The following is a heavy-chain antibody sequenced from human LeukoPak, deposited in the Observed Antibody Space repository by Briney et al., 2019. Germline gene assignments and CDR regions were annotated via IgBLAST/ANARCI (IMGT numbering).Heavy chain of an antibody. Sequence: AASVKVSCKASGYTFTGYYMHWVRQAPGQGLEWMGWINPNSGGTNYAQKFQGRVTMTRDTSISTAYMELSRLRSDDTAVYYCARFKVGATVTTKPFDYWGQGTLVTVSS. CDR2: INPNSGGT. CDR3: ARFKVGATVTTKPFDY. J-gene: IGHJ4*02. CDR1: GYTFTGYY. D-gene: IGHD4-11*01. V-gene: IGHV1-2*02.